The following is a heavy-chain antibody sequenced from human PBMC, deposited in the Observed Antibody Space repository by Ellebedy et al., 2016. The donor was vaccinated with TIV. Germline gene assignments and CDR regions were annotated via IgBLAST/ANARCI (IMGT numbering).Heavy chain of an antibody. V-gene: IGHV4-39*07. Sequence: SETLSLXXTVSGGSISSSSYYWGWIRQPPGKGLEWIGSIYYSGSTYYNPSLKSRVTISVDTSKNQFSLKLSSVTAADTAVYYCARATDGNVDYWGQGTLVTVSS. CDR3: ARATDGNVDY. J-gene: IGHJ4*02. D-gene: IGHD4-17*01. CDR1: GGSISSSSYY. CDR2: IYYSGST.